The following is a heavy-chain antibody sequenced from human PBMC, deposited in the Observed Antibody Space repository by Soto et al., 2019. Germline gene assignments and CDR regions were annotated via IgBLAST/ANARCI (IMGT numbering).Heavy chain of an antibody. V-gene: IGHV3-74*01. J-gene: IGHJ5*02. D-gene: IGHD2-2*01. Sequence: GGSLRLSCAASGFTFSSYWMHWVRQAPGKGLVWVSRINSDGSSTSYADSVKGRFTISRDNAKNTLYLQMNSLRAEDTAVYYWARDRLLCSSTSCSNWFDPWGQGTLVTVSS. CDR3: ARDRLLCSSTSCSNWFDP. CDR2: INSDGSST. CDR1: GFTFSSYW.